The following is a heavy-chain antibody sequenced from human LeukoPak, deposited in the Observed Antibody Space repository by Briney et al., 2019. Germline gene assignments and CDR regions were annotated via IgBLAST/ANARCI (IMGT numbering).Heavy chain of an antibody. CDR2: IDHSGST. Sequence: SETLSLTCAVYGGSFSGYYWSWIRQPPGKGLEWIGEIDHSGSTNYNPSLKSRVTISVDTSKNQFSLKLSSVTAADTAVYYCARGPRELLRYFDWLEDYWGQGTLVTVSS. CDR3: ARGPRELLRYFDWLEDY. J-gene: IGHJ4*02. D-gene: IGHD3-9*01. CDR1: GGSFSGYY. V-gene: IGHV4-34*01.